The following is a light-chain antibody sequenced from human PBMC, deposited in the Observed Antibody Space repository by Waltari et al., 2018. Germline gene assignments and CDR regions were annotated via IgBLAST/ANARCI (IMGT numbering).Light chain of an antibody. J-gene: IGLJ3*02. CDR2: YVS. CDR3: CSYSTGGSWM. Sequence: QSALTQPVSVSGSPGQSVTISCTGTSNNVRDYNLFSWFQPHPDQAPKLLIFYVSKRPSGVSNRFSGSKSGNTASLTISGLQTEDEADYYCCSYSTGGSWMFGGGTKLTVL. V-gene: IGLV2-23*02. CDR1: SNNVRDYNL.